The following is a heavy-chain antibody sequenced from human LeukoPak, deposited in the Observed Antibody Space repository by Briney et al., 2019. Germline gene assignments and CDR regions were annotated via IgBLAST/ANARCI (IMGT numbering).Heavy chain of an antibody. J-gene: IGHJ4*02. CDR3: ARVLWDIVVVPAAIDY. V-gene: IGHV3-21*01. CDR1: GFTFSSYS. Sequence: PGXXLRLSCAASGFTFSSYSMNWVRQAPGKGLEWVSSISSSSSYIYYADSVKGRFTISRDNAKNSLYLQMNSLRAEDTAVYYCARVLWDIVVVPAAIDYWGQGTLVTVSS. CDR2: ISSSSSYI. D-gene: IGHD2-2*01.